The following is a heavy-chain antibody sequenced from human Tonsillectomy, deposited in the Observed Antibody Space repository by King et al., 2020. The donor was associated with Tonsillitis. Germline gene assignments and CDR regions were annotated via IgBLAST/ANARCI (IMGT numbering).Heavy chain of an antibody. CDR2: IYPGGSDT. D-gene: IGHD5/OR15-5a*01. V-gene: IGHV5-51*01. J-gene: IGHJ4*02. CDR3: VRRAVSTEYFEY. CDR1: GYSFTNYW. Sequence: EVQLVESGAEVKKPGESLKISCQGSGYSFTNYWIGWVRQMPGKGLEYMGIIYPGGSDTRYSPSFQGQVTISAYKSISTAYLQWSSLKASDTAMYYCVRRAVSTEYFEYWGQGTLVNVSS.